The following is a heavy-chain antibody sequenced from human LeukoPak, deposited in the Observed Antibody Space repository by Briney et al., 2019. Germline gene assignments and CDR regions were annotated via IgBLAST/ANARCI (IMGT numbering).Heavy chain of an antibody. CDR2: INHSGST. CDR3: ARGIWSGYYFDY. CDR1: GGSFSGYY. D-gene: IGHD3-3*01. J-gene: IGHJ4*02. Sequence: PSETLSLTCAVYGGSFSGYYWSWIRQPPRKGLEWIGEINHSGSTNYNPSLKSRVTISVDTSKNQFSLKLSSVTAADTAVYYCARGIWSGYYFDYWGQGTLVTVSS. V-gene: IGHV4-34*01.